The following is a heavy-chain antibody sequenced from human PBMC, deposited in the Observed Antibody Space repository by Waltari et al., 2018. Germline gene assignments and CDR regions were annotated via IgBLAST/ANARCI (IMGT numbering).Heavy chain of an antibody. Sequence: QVQLQQWGAGLLKPSETLSLTCAVYGGSFRGYYWSWIRQPPGKGLEWIGEINHSGSTNYNPSLKSRVTISVDTSKNQFSLKLSSVTAADTAVYYCARPKKYSGSYYYWGQGTLVTVSS. CDR2: INHSGST. CDR1: GGSFRGYY. D-gene: IGHD1-26*01. CDR3: ARPKKYSGSYYY. V-gene: IGHV4-34*01. J-gene: IGHJ4*02.